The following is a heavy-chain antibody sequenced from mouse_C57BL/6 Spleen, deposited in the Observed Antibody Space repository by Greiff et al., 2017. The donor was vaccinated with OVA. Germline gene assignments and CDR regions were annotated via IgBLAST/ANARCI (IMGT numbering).Heavy chain of an antibody. J-gene: IGHJ4*01. Sequence: QVQLQQSGAELVRPGASVTLSCKASGYTFTDYEMHWVKQTPVHGLEWIGAIDPETGGTAYNQKFKGKAVLTADKSSSTAYMELRSLTSEDSAVYYCTREEFITTAMDYWGQGTSVTVSS. CDR2: IDPETGGT. CDR3: TREEFITTAMDY. V-gene: IGHV1-15*01. D-gene: IGHD1-1*01. CDR1: GYTFTDYE.